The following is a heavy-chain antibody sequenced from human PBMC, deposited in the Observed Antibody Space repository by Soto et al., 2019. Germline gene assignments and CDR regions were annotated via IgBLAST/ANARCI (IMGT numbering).Heavy chain of an antibody. CDR2: IYYSGST. CDR3: ARRGSIAARPDSVYYYMDV. Sequence: SETLSLTCTVSGGSISSYYWSWIRQPPGKGLEWIGYIYYSGSTNYNPSLKSRVTISVDTSKNQFSLKLSSVTAADTAVYYCARRGSIAARPDSVYYYMDVWGKGTTVTVSS. CDR1: GGSISSYY. J-gene: IGHJ6*03. V-gene: IGHV4-59*08. D-gene: IGHD6-6*01.